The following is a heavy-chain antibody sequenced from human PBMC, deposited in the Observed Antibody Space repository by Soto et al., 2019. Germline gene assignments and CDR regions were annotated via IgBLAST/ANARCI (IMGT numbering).Heavy chain of an antibody. CDR2: IYSGGST. D-gene: IGHD3-22*01. CDR3: ATRPLLPGAP. J-gene: IGHJ3*01. CDR1: GFTFSSND. V-gene: IGHV3-53*01. Sequence: EVQLVESGGGLIQPGGSLRLSCAASGFTFSSNDMNWVRQAPGKGLEWVSLIYSGGSTNYADSVKGRFTISRNNSKNTFYLRMGSLRGEDTAVYYCATRPLLPGAPWGQGTMVTVSS.